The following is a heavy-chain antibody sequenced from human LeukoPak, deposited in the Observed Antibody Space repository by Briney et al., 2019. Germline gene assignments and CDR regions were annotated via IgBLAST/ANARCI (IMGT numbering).Heavy chain of an antibody. CDR2: INHSGST. Sequence: SETLSLTCAVYGGSFSGYYWSWIRQPPGKGLEWIGEINHSGSTNYNPSLKSRVTISVDTSKNQFSLKLSSVAAADTAVYYCARWVSSGWHYYYYMDVWGKGTTVTVSS. V-gene: IGHV4-34*01. CDR1: GGSFSGYY. CDR3: ARWVSSGWHYYYYMDV. D-gene: IGHD6-19*01. J-gene: IGHJ6*03.